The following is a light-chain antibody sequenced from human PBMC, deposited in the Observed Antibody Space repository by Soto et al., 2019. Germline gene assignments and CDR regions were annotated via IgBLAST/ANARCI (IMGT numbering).Light chain of an antibody. V-gene: IGKV3-11*01. CDR3: QQYGSSLWT. CDR2: DAS. CDR1: QSVSSY. Sequence: EIVMTQSPATLSVSPGERTTLSCRASQSVSSYLAWYQQKPGQAPRLLIYDASNRATGIPARFSGSGSGTDFTLTISSLEPEDFAVYYCQQYGSSLWTFGQGTKVDI. J-gene: IGKJ1*01.